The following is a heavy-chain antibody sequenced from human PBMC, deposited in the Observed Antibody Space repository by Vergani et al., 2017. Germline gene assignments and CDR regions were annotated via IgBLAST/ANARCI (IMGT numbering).Heavy chain of an antibody. CDR2: IHYSENT. V-gene: IGHV4-59*11. CDR1: FDSIRNLY. D-gene: IGHD6-19*01. J-gene: IGHJ5*02. CDR3: ASDTHSGQRADR. Sequence: QVQLQESGPGLVKSSETLSLTCSVSFDSIRNLYCNWIRRPPGKGLELIGSIHYSENTNYNPSLKTRVTISVDTSKNQFSLTLTSVTAADTAVYYCASDTHSGQRADRWGQGILVTVTS.